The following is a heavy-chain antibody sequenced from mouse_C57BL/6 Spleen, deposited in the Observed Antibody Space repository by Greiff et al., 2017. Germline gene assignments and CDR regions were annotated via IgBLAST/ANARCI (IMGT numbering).Heavy chain of an antibody. V-gene: IGHV1-74*01. Sequence: QVQLQQPGAELVKPGASVKVSCKASGYTFTSYWMHWVKQRPGQGLEWIGRIHPSDSATNYNQKFKGKATLTVDKSSSTAYMQLSSLTSEDSAVYYCAVPHYDGSSGFAYWGQGTLVTVSA. D-gene: IGHD1-1*01. J-gene: IGHJ3*01. CDR1: GYTFTSYW. CDR2: IHPSDSAT. CDR3: AVPHYDGSSGFAY.